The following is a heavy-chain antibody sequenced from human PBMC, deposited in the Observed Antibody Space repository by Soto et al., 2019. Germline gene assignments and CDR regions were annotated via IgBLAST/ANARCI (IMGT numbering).Heavy chain of an antibody. CDR1: GFTFSSYW. V-gene: IGHV3-7*05. D-gene: IGHD5-12*01. CDR2: IKQDGSEK. CDR3: ARDIGAYSGYEFDY. Sequence: GGSLRLSCAASGFTFSSYWMSWVRQAPGKGLEWVANIKQDGSEKYYVDSVKGRFTISRDNAKNSLYLQMNSLRAEDTAVYYCARDIGAYSGYEFDYWGQGTLVTVSS. J-gene: IGHJ4*02.